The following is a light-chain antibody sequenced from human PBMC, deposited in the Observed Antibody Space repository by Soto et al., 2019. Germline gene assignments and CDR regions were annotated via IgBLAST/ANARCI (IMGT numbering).Light chain of an antibody. V-gene: IGLV1-47*01. CDR2: RNN. Sequence: QSVLTQPPSASGTPGQRVTISCSGSRSNIGSNYVYWYQQLPGTAPKLLIYRNNQRPSGVPDRFSGSKSGTSASLAISGLRSEDEADYYCAAWDDSLSGSWVFGGGTKLTV. CDR1: RSNIGSNY. CDR3: AAWDDSLSGSWV. J-gene: IGLJ3*02.